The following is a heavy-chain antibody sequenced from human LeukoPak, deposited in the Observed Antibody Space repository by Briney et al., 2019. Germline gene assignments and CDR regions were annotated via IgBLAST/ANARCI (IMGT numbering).Heavy chain of an antibody. CDR2: IKQDGSEK. CDR1: GFTFSSYW. V-gene: IGHV3-7*01. J-gene: IGHJ3*02. CDR3: ASFIARYAFDI. D-gene: IGHD6-13*01. Sequence: NPGVSLRLSCAASGFTFSSYWMSWVRQAPGKGLGWVANIKQDGSEKYYVDSVKGRFTISRDNAKNSLYLQMNSLRAEDTAVYYCASFIARYAFDIWGQGTMVTVSS.